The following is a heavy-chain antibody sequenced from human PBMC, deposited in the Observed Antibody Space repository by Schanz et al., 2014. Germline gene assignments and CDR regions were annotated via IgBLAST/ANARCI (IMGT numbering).Heavy chain of an antibody. CDR2: ISTSSGYI. V-gene: IGHV3-21*01. Sequence: EVQLVESGGGLVKPGGSLRLSCAASGIDFSSYSMNWVRQAPGKGLEWVSTISTSSGYIYYADSVKGRFTISRDNAKNSVFLQMSSLRVEDTGLYFCARDPVEGAPTPYYFDSWGPGTLVTVSS. J-gene: IGHJ4*02. CDR1: GIDFSSYS. CDR3: ARDPVEGAPTPYYFDS. D-gene: IGHD1-26*01.